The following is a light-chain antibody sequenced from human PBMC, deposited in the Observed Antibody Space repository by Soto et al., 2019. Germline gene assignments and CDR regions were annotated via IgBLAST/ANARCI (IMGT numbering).Light chain of an antibody. CDR2: DAS. CDR3: QQFNSYPFP. CDR1: QGISSA. Sequence: AIQLTQSPSSLSASVGDRVTITCRASQGISSALAWYQQKPGKAPKLLIYDASSLESGVPSRFRGSGSGTDFPLTISSLQPEDFATYYFQQFNSYPFPFSGGTKVEIK. V-gene: IGKV1-13*02. J-gene: IGKJ4*01.